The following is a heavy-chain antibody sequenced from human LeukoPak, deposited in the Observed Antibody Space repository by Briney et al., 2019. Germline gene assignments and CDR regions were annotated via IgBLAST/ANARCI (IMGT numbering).Heavy chain of an antibody. CDR3: ARLTAAAGISSDY. D-gene: IGHD6-13*01. CDR2: INPNSGGT. J-gene: IGHJ4*02. Sequence: ASVKVSCKASGYTFTSYGISWVRQAPGQGLEWMGWINPNSGGTNYAQKFQGRVTMTRDTSISTAYMELSRLRSDDTAVYYCARLTAAAGISSDYWGQGTLVTVSS. V-gene: IGHV1-2*02. CDR1: GYTFTSYG.